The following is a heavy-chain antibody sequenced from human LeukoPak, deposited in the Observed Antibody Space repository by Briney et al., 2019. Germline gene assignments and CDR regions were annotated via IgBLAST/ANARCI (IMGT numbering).Heavy chain of an antibody. Sequence: GGSLRLSCAASGFTFDDYAMHWVRQAPGKGLEWVSGISWNRGSIGYADSVKGRFTISRDNAKNSLYLQMNSLRAEDTALYYCAKAASSYDFWSGYLLTGGGYYFDYWGQGTLVTVSS. CDR1: GFTFDDYA. V-gene: IGHV3-9*01. CDR3: AKAASSYDFWSGYLLTGGGYYFDY. CDR2: ISWNRGSI. D-gene: IGHD3-3*01. J-gene: IGHJ4*02.